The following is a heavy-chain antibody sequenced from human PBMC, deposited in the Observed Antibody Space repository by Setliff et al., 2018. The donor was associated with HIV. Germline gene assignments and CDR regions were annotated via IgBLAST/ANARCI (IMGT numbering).Heavy chain of an antibody. J-gene: IGHJ4*02. CDR3: ARAPYYDYRGLAVYYSDY. D-gene: IGHD3-22*01. CDR2: ISYSGDT. Sequence: SETLSLTCIVSGGSINSTSYYWGWIRQPPGQGLEWIGSISYSGDTFYNTSLKTRITISVDTSKNHLSLKVSSLTAADTAVYYCARAPYYDYRGLAVYYSDYWGQGTLVTVSS. CDR1: GGSINSTSYY. V-gene: IGHV4-39*07.